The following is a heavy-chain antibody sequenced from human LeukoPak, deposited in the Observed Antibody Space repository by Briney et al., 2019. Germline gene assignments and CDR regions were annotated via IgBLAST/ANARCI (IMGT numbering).Heavy chain of an antibody. V-gene: IGHV3-7*01. CDR1: GFTFSSYW. CDR3: ARPGGYYYYYYLDV. J-gene: IGHJ6*03. D-gene: IGHD3-16*01. CDR2: IKQDGSEK. Sequence: RGSLRLSCAASGFTFSSYWMSWVRQAPGKGLEWVANIKQDGSEKYYVDSVKGRFTISRDNAKNSLYLQMNSLRAEDTAVYYCARPGGYYYYYYLDVWGKGTTVTVSS.